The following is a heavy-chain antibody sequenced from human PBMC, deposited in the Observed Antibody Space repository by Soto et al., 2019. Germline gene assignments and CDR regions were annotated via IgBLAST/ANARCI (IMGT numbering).Heavy chain of an antibody. CDR3: ARDLSSAPWAFDS. V-gene: IGHV3-11*05. CDR1: GFSFSDYY. Sequence: QVPLVESRGGLVKPGGSLRLSCAASGFSFSDYYMSWIRQAPGKGLEWVSYISSSSSYTNYADSVKGRFTISRDNSKNSLHLAMTSLRAADSAVYYWARDLSSAPWAFDSCGQRTPVTVSS. J-gene: IGHJ4*02. D-gene: IGHD6-19*01. CDR2: ISSSSSYT.